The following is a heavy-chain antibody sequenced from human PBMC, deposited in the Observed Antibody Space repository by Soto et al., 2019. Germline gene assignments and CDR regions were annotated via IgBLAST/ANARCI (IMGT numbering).Heavy chain of an antibody. Sequence: QVQLVESGGGVVQPGRSLRLSCAASGFTFSSYGMHWVRQAPGKGLGWVAVIWYDGSNKYYADSVKGRFTISRDNSKNTLYLQMNSLRVEDTAVYYCARECYSSGWYELNYWGQGTLVTVAS. CDR1: GFTFSSYG. CDR3: ARECYSSGWYELNY. D-gene: IGHD6-19*01. J-gene: IGHJ4*02. V-gene: IGHV3-33*01. CDR2: IWYDGSNK.